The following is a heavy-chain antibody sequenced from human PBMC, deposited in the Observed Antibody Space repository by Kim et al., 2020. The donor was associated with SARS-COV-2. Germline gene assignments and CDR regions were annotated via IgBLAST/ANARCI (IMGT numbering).Heavy chain of an antibody. D-gene: IGHD3-3*01. CDR1: GFTFSSYW. CDR3: ARAGLEVTIFGVVIPSAGDY. V-gene: IGHV3-74*01. J-gene: IGHJ4*02. CDR2: INSDGSST. Sequence: GGSLRLSCAASGFTFSSYWMHWVRQAPGKGLVWVSRINSDGSSTSYAVSVKGRFTISRDNAKNTLYLQMNSLRAEDTAVYYWARAGLEVTIFGVVIPSAGDYWGQGTLVTVSS.